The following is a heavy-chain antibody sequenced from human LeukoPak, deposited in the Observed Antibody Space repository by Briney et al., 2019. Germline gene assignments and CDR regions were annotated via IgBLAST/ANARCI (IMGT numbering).Heavy chain of an antibody. CDR3: AGVGWFGELSTTD. V-gene: IGHV4-59*01. J-gene: IGHJ4*02. Sequence: SETLSLTCTVSGGSISSYYWSWIRQPPGKGLEWIGYIYYSGSTNYNPSLKSRVTISVDTSKNQFSLKLSSVTAADTAVYYCAGVGWFGELSTTDWGQGTLVTVSS. CDR2: IYYSGST. D-gene: IGHD3-10*01. CDR1: GGSISSYY.